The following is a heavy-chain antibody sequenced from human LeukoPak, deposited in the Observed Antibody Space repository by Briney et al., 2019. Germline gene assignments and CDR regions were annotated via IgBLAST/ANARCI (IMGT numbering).Heavy chain of an antibody. CDR2: ISSSSSTI. CDR3: ARSELWFGEGTWFDP. Sequence: PGGSLRLSCAASGFTFSSYSMNWVRQAPGKGLEWVSYISSSSSTIYYADSVKGRFTISRDNAKNSLYLQMNSLRAEDTAVYYCARSELWFGEGTWFDPWGQGTLVTVSS. V-gene: IGHV3-48*01. J-gene: IGHJ5*02. D-gene: IGHD3-10*01. CDR1: GFTFSSYS.